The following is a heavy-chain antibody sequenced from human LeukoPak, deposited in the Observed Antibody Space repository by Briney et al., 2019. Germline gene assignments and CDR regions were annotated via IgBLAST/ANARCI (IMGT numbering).Heavy chain of an antibody. D-gene: IGHD5-18*01. Sequence: ASVKVSCKASGYTFTSYGISWVRQAPGQGLEWMGWISAYNGNTNYAQKLQGRVTMTTDTSTSTAYMELRSLRSDDTAVYYCARNGRGYSYGYSGYWGQGTLVTVSS. CDR2: ISAYNGNT. CDR3: ARNGRGYSYGYSGY. CDR1: GYTFTSYG. J-gene: IGHJ4*02. V-gene: IGHV1-18*01.